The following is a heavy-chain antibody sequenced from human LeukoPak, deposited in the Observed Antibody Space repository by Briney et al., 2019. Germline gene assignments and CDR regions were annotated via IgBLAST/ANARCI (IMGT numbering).Heavy chain of an antibody. J-gene: IGHJ4*02. CDR3: ARDRGRIFGVVTNDY. Sequence: ASVKASCKASGYTFTSYGISWVRQAPGQGLEWMGWISAYNGNTSYAQKLQGRVTMTTDTSTSTAYMELRSLRSDDTAVYYCARDRGRIFGVVTNDYWGQGTLVTVSS. CDR1: GYTFTSYG. V-gene: IGHV1-18*01. CDR2: ISAYNGNT. D-gene: IGHD3-3*01.